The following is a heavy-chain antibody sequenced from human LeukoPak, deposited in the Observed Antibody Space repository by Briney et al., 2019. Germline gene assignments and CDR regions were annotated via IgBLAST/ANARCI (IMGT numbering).Heavy chain of an antibody. D-gene: IGHD5-12*01. CDR3: ARAGGYGKPEDY. Sequence: GGSLRLSCAASGFTFSSYAMHWVRQAPGKGLEGVAVISYDGSNKYYADSVKGRFTISRDNSKNTLYLQMNSLRAEDTAVYYCARAGGYGKPEDYWGQGTLVTVSS. J-gene: IGHJ4*02. CDR1: GFTFSSYA. V-gene: IGHV3-30*04. CDR2: ISYDGSNK.